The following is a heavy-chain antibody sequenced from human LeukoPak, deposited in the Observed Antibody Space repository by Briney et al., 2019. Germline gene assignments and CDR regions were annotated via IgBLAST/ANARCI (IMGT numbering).Heavy chain of an antibody. D-gene: IGHD6-13*01. CDR1: GFTFSSYV. J-gene: IGHJ4*02. Sequence: GGSLRLSCAASGFTFSSYVMHWVRRAPGKGLEWVAFIRYDGSNKYYADSVKGRFTISRDNSKNTLYLQMNSLRAEDTAVYYCARGITKGIAAAGLDYWGQGTLVTVSS. V-gene: IGHV3-30*02. CDR2: IRYDGSNK. CDR3: ARGITKGIAAAGLDY.